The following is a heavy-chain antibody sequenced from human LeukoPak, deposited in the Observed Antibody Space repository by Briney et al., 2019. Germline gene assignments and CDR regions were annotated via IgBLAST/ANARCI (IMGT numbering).Heavy chain of an antibody. CDR3: ATNRAGTYDRPFDI. CDR1: GGSISSYY. D-gene: IGHD1-26*01. V-gene: IGHV4-4*07. J-gene: IGHJ3*02. CDR2: IYTSGST. Sequence: SETLSLTCTVSGGSISSYYWRWIRQSAGKGLEWIGRIYTSGSTNYNPSLKSRVTMSVDTSKNQFSLKLSSVTATDTAVYFCATNRAGTYDRPFDIWGQGTMVTVSS.